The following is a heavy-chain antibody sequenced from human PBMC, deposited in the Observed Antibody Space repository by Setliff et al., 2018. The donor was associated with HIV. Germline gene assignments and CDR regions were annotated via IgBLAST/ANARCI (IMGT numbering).Heavy chain of an antibody. CDR2: ISVYNDNT. CDR3: ARGSSPVDYFDY. Sequence: ASVKVSCKATGYTFSNFGISWVQQAPGQGLEWMGWISVYNDNTKYAQKFRGRVTMTTDTSTRTAYMDLRSLRSDDTAVYYCARGSSPVDYFDYWGLGTLVTVSS. V-gene: IGHV1-18*01. J-gene: IGHJ4*02. CDR1: GYTFSNFG.